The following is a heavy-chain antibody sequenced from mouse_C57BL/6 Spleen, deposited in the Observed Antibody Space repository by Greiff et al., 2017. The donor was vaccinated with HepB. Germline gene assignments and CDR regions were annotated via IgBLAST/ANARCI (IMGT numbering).Heavy chain of an antibody. D-gene: IGHD1-1*01. CDR3: PSAYDWFAY. V-gene: IGHV14-4*01. CDR1: GFNIKDDY. Sequence: EVQLQESGAELVRPGASVKLSCTASGFNIKDDYMHWVKQRPEQGLEWIGWIDPENGDTEYASKFQGKATITADTSSNTAYLQLSSLTSEDTAVYYCPSAYDWFAYWGQGTLVTVSA. J-gene: IGHJ3*01. CDR2: IDPENGDT.